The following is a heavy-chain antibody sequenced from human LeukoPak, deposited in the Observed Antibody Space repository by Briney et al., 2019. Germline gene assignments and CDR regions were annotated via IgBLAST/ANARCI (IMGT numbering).Heavy chain of an antibody. CDR1: GFTFRRYA. J-gene: IGHJ4*02. Sequence: PGGSLRLSCAASGFTFRRYAMSWVRQAPGEGLEWVSAISGSGGSTYYTDSVKGRFTISRDNSNNTIYLQMNSLRAEDTAVYYCAKARRSACSTTSCYPFDYWGQGTLVTVSS. D-gene: IGHD2-2*01. CDR2: ISGSGGST. CDR3: AKARRSACSTTSCYPFDY. V-gene: IGHV3-23*01.